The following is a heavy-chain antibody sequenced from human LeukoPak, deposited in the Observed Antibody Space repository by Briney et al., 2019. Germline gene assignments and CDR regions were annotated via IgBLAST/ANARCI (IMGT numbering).Heavy chain of an antibody. D-gene: IGHD3-22*01. J-gene: IGHJ5*02. V-gene: IGHV1-18*01. Sequence: ASVKVSCKASGYTFTSYGISWVRQAPGQGLEWMGWISAYNGNTNYAQKLQGRVTMTTDTSTSTAYMELRSLRSDDTAVYYCARDYIADDSSGYYYSWFDTWGQGTLVTVSS. CDR1: GYTFTSYG. CDR2: ISAYNGNT. CDR3: ARDYIADDSSGYYYSWFDT.